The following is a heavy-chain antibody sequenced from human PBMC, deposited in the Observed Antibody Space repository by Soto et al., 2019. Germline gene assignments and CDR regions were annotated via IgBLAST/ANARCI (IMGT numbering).Heavy chain of an antibody. CDR3: AKGSKGPAP. CDR1: GFTFSDYR. CDR2: IKQDGSEK. Sequence: GGSLRLSCVASGFTFSDYRMSWVRQAPGKGPEWVANIKQDGSEKNYKDSVKGRFSISRDNTKNSLFLQMNSLRADDTAVYHCAKGSKGPAPWGQGTLVTVSS. V-gene: IGHV3-7*01. J-gene: IGHJ5*02.